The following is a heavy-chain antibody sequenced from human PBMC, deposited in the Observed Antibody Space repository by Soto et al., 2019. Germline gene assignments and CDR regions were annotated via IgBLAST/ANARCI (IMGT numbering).Heavy chain of an antibody. D-gene: IGHD2-15*01. CDR2: ISRSGDRT. Sequence: EVQLVESGEGLVQPGGSLRLSCAASGFTFSSYNIHWIRQAPGQGLEFVSAISRSGDRTYYADSVKGRFTITRDNSKNTVWLQMGTLRAEDMAVYYCARARCSSGQCYYFDYWGRGALVSVSS. V-gene: IGHV3-64*02. CDR3: ARARCSSGQCYYFDY. CDR1: GFTFSSYN. J-gene: IGHJ4*02.